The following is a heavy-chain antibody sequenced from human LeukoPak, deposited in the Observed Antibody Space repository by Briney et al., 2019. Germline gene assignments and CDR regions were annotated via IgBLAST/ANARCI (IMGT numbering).Heavy chain of an antibody. Sequence: SETLSLTCAVYGGSFSGHYWSWIRQPPGKGLEWIGEINHSGSTNYNPSLKSRVTISVDTSKNQFSLKLSSVTAADTAVYYCARQQGKTMIVVVITRGHPPHFDYWGQGTLVTVSS. CDR1: GGSFSGHY. CDR3: ARQQGKTMIVVVITRGHPPHFDY. D-gene: IGHD3-22*01. CDR2: INHSGST. V-gene: IGHV4-34*01. J-gene: IGHJ4*02.